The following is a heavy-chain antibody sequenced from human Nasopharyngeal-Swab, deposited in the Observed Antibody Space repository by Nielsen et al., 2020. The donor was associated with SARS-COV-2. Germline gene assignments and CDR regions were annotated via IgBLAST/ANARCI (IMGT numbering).Heavy chain of an antibody. V-gene: IGHV1-18*01. CDR1: AYTFPSYE. CDR2: ISAYNGNT. D-gene: IGHD3-3*01. Sequence: ASVPVSCKASAYTFPSYELSWVRPAPGQGLEWMGWISAYNGNTNYAQKLQGRVTMTTDTSTSTAYMELRSLRSDDTAVYYCARHYDFWSGYLPYYFDYWGQGTLVTVSS. CDR3: ARHYDFWSGYLPYYFDY. J-gene: IGHJ4*02.